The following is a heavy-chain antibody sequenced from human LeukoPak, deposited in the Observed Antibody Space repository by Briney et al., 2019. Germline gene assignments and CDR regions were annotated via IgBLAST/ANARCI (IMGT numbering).Heavy chain of an antibody. CDR2: MNPNSGNT. D-gene: IGHD3/OR15-3a*01. V-gene: IGHV1-8*01. J-gene: IGHJ6*02. Sequence: ASVKVSCKASGYTFTSYGINWVRQATGQGLEWMGWMNPNSGNTGYAQKFQGRVTMTRNTSISTAYMELSSLRSEDTAVYYCASGVGGLYYYYGMDVWGQGTTVTVSS. CDR1: GYTFTSYG. CDR3: ASGVGGLYYYYGMDV.